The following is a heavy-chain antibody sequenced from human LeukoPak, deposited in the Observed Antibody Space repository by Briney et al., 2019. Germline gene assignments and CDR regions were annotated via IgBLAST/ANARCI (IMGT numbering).Heavy chain of an antibody. CDR1: GFTFSNYA. CDR3: ARWKSLKGTFDY. D-gene: IGHD1-7*01. Sequence: GRSLRLSCAPSGFTFSNYAMNWVRQAPGKGLEWVAVISYDGNKKYYADSVKGRFTISRDNSKNTLYLQMNSLRAEDTAVYYCARWKSLKGTFDYWGQGTLVTVSS. V-gene: IGHV3-30*04. J-gene: IGHJ4*02. CDR2: ISYDGNKK.